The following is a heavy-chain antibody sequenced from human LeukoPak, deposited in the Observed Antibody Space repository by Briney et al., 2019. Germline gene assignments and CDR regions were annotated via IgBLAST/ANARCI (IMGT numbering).Heavy chain of an antibody. Sequence: GGSLRLSCAASGFTFSSYWMSWVRQAPGKGLEWVANIKQDGSEKYYVDSVKGRFTISRDNAKNSLYLQMNSLRAEDTAVYYCAREYSSSWFIFDYWGQGTLVTVSS. CDR2: IKQDGSEK. CDR1: GFTFSSYW. D-gene: IGHD6-13*01. V-gene: IGHV3-7*01. J-gene: IGHJ4*02. CDR3: AREYSSSWFIFDY.